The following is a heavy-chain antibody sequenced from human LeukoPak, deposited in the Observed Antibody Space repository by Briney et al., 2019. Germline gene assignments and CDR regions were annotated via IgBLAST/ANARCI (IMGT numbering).Heavy chain of an antibody. V-gene: IGHV4-30-2*01. CDR1: GGSISSGGYS. J-gene: IGHJ6*02. CDR2: IYHSGST. Sequence: PSETLSLTCAVSGGSISSGGYSWSWIRQPPGKGLEWIGYIYHSGSTYYNPSLKSRVTISVDRSKNQFSLKLSSVTAADTAVYYCASTPRPGGYYYGMDAWGQGTTVTVSS. CDR3: ASTPRPGGYYYGMDA. D-gene: IGHD2-8*02.